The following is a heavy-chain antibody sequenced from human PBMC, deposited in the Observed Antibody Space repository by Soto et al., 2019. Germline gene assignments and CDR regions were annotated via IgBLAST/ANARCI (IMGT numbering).Heavy chain of an antibody. V-gene: IGHV3-30-3*01. CDR3: ASPAKVQWLVYYFNY. J-gene: IGHJ4*02. D-gene: IGHD6-19*01. CDR2: ISYDGSNK. CDR1: GFTFSSYA. Sequence: GGSLRLSCAASGFTFSSYAMHRVRQAPGKGLEWVAVISYDGSNKYYADSVKGRFTISRDNSKNTLYLQMNSLRAEDTAVYYCASPAKVQWLVYYFNYWCQGTLVTVSS.